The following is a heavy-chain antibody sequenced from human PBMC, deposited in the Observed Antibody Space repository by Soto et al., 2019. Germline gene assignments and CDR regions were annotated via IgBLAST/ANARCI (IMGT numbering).Heavy chain of an antibody. J-gene: IGHJ5*02. V-gene: IGHV1-18*01. D-gene: IGHD5-18*01. CDR2: ISAYNGNT. CDR3: ARGSRGYSRRDWFDP. Sequence: GASVKVSCKASGYTFTSYGISWVRQAPGQGLEWMGWISAYNGNTNYAQKLQGRVTMTTDTSTSTAYMELRSLRSDDTAVYYCARGSRGYSRRDWFDPWGQGTLVTVSS. CDR1: GYTFTSYG.